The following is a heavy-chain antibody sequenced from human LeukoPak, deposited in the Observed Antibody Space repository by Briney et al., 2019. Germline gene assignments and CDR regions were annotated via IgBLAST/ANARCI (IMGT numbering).Heavy chain of an antibody. CDR2: MSYDGSNK. D-gene: IGHD1-26*01. CDR1: GFTFSSYA. Sequence: GGSLRLSCAAAGFTFSSYAMHWGRQAPGKGLEWVAVMSYDGSNKYYADSVKGRFTISRDNSKNTLYLQMNSLRAEDTAVYYCARDFLVGGIDYWGQGTLVTVSS. V-gene: IGHV3-30-3*01. CDR3: ARDFLVGGIDY. J-gene: IGHJ4*02.